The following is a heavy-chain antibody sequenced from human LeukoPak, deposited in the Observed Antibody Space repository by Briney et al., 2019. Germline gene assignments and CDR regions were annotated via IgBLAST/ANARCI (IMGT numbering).Heavy chain of an antibody. J-gene: IGHJ4*02. Sequence: GGSLRLSCTVSGFTVSSNSMSWVRQAPGKGLEWVSAISVSGNTYHADSVKGRFTISRDSYKNTLYLQMNSLRAEDAAVYYCAKAPVTTCSGAYCYPFDYWGQGTLVTVSS. CDR2: ISVSGNT. V-gene: IGHV3-53*01. CDR3: AKAPVTTCSGAYCYPFDY. D-gene: IGHD2-15*01. CDR1: GFTVSSNS.